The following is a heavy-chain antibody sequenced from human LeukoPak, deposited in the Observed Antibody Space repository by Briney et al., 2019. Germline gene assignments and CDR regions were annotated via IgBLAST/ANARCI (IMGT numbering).Heavy chain of an antibody. V-gene: IGHV1-69*13. D-gene: IGHD6-19*01. CDR3: ARDFVVAGGSAFDY. Sequence: SVKVSCKDSGGTFSSYAISWVRQAPGQGLEWMGGIIPIFGTANYAQKFQGRVTITADESTSTAYMELSSLRSEDTAVYYCARDFVVAGGSAFDYWGQGTLVTVSS. J-gene: IGHJ4*02. CDR1: GGTFSSYA. CDR2: IIPIFGTA.